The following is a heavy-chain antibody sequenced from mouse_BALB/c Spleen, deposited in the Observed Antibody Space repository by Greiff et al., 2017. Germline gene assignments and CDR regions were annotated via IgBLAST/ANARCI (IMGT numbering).Heavy chain of an antibody. V-gene: IGHV2-6-4*01. D-gene: IGHD2-4*01. CDR2: IWGGGST. J-gene: IGHJ3*01. CDR1: GFSFSRHT. CDR3: ARNYDYDGFAY. Sequence: VKLVESGPGLVEPSPSLSITCTVSGFSFSRHTVHWVRQPPGKGLEWMGMIWGGGSTDYNSALKYRLSINKDNSTGQVFLKMNRLQTDDTAMYYCARNYDYDGFAYWGQGTLVTVSA.